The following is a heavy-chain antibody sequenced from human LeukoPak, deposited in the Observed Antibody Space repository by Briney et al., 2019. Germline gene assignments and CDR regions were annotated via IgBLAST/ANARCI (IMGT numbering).Heavy chain of an antibody. CDR2: IYYSGST. J-gene: IGHJ5*02. CDR3: ASLFWSGLGNWFDP. V-gene: IGHV4-39*07. Sequence: SETLSLTCTVSGGSISSTSYYWGWIRQPPGKGLEWIGSIYYSGSTYYNPSLKSRVTISVDTSKNQFSLKLSSVTAADTAVYYCASLFWSGLGNWFDPWGQGTLVTVSS. D-gene: IGHD3-3*01. CDR1: GGSISSTSYY.